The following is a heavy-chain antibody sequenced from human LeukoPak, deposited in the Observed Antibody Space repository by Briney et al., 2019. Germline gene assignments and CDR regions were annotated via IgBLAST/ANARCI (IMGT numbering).Heavy chain of an antibody. J-gene: IGHJ3*02. V-gene: IGHV4-61*02. CDR2: IYTSGST. CDR3: AREHKYFTYYYDSSGYYHHDAFDI. CDR1: GGSISSGSYY. D-gene: IGHD3-22*01. Sequence: PSQTLSLTCTVSGGSISSGSYYWSWIRQPAGKGLEWIGRIYTSGSTNYNPSLKSRVTISVDTSKNQFSLKLGSVTAADTAVYYCAREHKYFTYYYDSSGYYHHDAFDIWGQGTMVTVSS.